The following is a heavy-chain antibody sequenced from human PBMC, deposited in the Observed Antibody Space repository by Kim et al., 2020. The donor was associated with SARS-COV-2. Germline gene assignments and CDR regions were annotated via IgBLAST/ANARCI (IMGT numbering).Heavy chain of an antibody. J-gene: IGHJ3*01. D-gene: IGHD1-26*01. V-gene: IGHV3-23*01. CDR2: IGYSGKSI. CDR3: TKGQWDVPHVFEV. Sequence: GGSLRLSCVASGFTFSSHTMSGVRQAPGKGLEWVSAIGYSGKSIYYADSVKGRLTISSDNSKNTLFLQVSSLRPEDTALYFCTKGQWDVPHVFEVWGQGTLVTVSS. CDR1: GFTFSSHT.